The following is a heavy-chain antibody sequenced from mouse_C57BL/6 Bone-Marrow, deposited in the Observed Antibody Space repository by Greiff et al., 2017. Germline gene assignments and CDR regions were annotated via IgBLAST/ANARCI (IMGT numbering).Heavy chain of an antibody. CDR1: GFSLTSYG. CDR3: AAIIYYYGTWAMDY. D-gene: IGHD1-1*01. J-gene: IGHJ4*01. V-gene: IGHV2-5*01. Sequence: VKVVESGPGLVQPSQSLSITCTVSGFSLTSYGVHWVRQSPGKGLEWLGVIWRGGSTDYNAAFMSRLSITKDNSKSQVFFKMNSLQADDTAIYYCAAIIYYYGTWAMDYWGQGTSVTVSS. CDR2: IWRGGST.